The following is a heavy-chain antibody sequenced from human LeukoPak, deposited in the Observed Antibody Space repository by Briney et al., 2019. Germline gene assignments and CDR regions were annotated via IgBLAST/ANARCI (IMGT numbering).Heavy chain of an antibody. CDR1: GFTVGNDH. D-gene: IGHD6-19*01. J-gene: IGHJ4*02. CDR2: IYSGGNT. Sequence: TGGSLRLSCAASGFTVGNDHMNWVRQAPGKGLEWVSLIYSGGNTQYADSVKGRFIIFRDSSKNTLYLQMNSLRVEDTAVYYCATRAVAAPYWGQGTLVTVSS. CDR3: ATRAVAAPY. V-gene: IGHV3-66*01.